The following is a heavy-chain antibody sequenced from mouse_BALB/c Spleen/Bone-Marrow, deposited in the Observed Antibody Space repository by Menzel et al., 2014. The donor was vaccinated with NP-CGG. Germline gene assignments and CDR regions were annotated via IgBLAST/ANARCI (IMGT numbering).Heavy chain of an antibody. CDR3: ARMHYYGYVAY. V-gene: IGHV4-1*02. D-gene: IGHD1-2*01. J-gene: IGHJ3*01. CDR2: INPDSSTI. CDR1: GFDFSRYW. Sequence: EVQLQQSGGGLVQPGGSLKLSCAAPGFDFSRYWMSWVRQAPGKGLEWIGEINPDSSTINYTPSLKDKFIISRDNAKNTLYLQMSKVRSEDTALYYCARMHYYGYVAYWGQGTLVTVSA.